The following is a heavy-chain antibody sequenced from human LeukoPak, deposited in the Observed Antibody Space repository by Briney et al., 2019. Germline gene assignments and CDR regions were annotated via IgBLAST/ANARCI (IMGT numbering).Heavy chain of an antibody. V-gene: IGHV3-74*03. D-gene: IGHD3-16*01. CDR2: INSDGTDT. CDR1: GFTLSSFY. Sequence: GGSLRLSCATSGFTLSSFYMHWVRQRPGKGLVWVSRINSDGTDTKYAGSAKGRFTISRDNTKNTVYLQMNNLGAEDTAVYYCARGAWGYSVHLDNWGQGALVTVSS. CDR3: ARGAWGYSVHLDN. J-gene: IGHJ4*02.